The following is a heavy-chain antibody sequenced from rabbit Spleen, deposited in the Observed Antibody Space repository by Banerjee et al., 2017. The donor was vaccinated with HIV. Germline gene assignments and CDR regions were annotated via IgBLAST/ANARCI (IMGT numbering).Heavy chain of an antibody. CDR1: GFSFGDRDV. CDR3: VREAGYGGYGDGNL. Sequence: QEQLVESGGGLVQPTGSLTLTCKASGFSFGDRDVMCWVRQAPGKGLEWIGYIVPIFGVTYYANWVNGRFTISSHNPQNTLYLQLNSLTAADTATYFCVREAGYGGYGDGNLWGPGTLVT. D-gene: IGHD6-1*01. V-gene: IGHV1S47*01. CDR2: IVPIFGVT. J-gene: IGHJ4*01.